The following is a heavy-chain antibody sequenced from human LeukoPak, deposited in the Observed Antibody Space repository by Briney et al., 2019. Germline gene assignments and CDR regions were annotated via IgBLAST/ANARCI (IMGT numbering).Heavy chain of an antibody. CDR3: AKEPCSSTSCYLAIA. Sequence: PGGSLRLSCAASGFTFSSYGMHWVRQAPGKGLEWAAFIRYDGSNKYYADSVKGRFTISRDNSKNTLYLQMNSLGAEDTAVYYCAKEPCSSTSCYLAIAWGQGTLVTVSS. D-gene: IGHD2-2*01. V-gene: IGHV3-30*02. CDR2: IRYDGSNK. CDR1: GFTFSSYG. J-gene: IGHJ4*02.